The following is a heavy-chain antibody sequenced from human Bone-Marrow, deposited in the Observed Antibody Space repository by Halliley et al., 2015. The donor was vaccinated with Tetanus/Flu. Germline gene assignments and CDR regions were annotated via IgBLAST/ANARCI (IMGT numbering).Heavy chain of an antibody. CDR3: ARRHTGVSVYNWFDP. J-gene: IGHJ5*02. CDR1: GGSISSGAYY. CDR2: IYYSGST. V-gene: IGHV4-31*03. Sequence: TLSLTCTVSGGSISSGAYYWTWIRQHPGKGLEWIGDIYYSGSTYYNPSLTSRVTTSLDTSKNQLSLKMSSVTAADTAVYYCARRHTGVSVYNWFDPWGQGTLVTVSS. D-gene: IGHD7-27*01.